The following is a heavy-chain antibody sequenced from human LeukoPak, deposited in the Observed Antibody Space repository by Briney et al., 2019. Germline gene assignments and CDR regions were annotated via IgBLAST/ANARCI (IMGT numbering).Heavy chain of an antibody. J-gene: IGHJ4*02. CDR2: FSGSGDST. V-gene: IGHV3-23*01. D-gene: IGHD3-10*01. CDR3: AKAYYYGSGSYPCPVDY. Sequence: GGSLRLSCAVSGFTFSSFAMSWVRQAPGKGLEWVSAFSGSGDSTYYADSVKGRFTISRDNSKNTLYLQMNSLRAEDTAVYYCAKAYYYGSGSYPCPVDYWGQGTLVTVSS. CDR1: GFTFSSFA.